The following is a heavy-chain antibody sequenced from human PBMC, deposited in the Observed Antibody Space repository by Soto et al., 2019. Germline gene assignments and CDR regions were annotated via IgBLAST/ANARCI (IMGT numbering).Heavy chain of an antibody. CDR1: GFTFSSYW. CDR2: INSDGSST. D-gene: IGHD2-2*01. Sequence: EVQLVESGGGLVQPGGSLRLSCAASGFTFSSYWMHWVRQAPGKGLVWVSRINSDGSSTSYADSVKGRFTISRDNAKNTLYLQMNSLRAEDTAVYYCASGGYCSSTSCSYYYYYYYMDVWGKGTTVTVSS. CDR3: ASGGYCSSTSCSYYYYYYYMDV. J-gene: IGHJ6*03. V-gene: IGHV3-74*01.